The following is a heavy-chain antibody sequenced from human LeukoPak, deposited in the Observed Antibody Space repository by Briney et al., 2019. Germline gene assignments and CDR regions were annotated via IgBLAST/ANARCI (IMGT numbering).Heavy chain of an antibody. J-gene: IGHJ4*02. CDR1: GVTFSYYW. V-gene: IGHV3-74*01. D-gene: IGHD5-12*01. CDR3: VREGGYDPFEN. CDR2: IDSDGSSR. Sequence: GGSLRLSCAASGVTFSYYWMHWVRQAPGKGLVWVSRIDSDGSSRSYAGSVKGRFTISRDNAKNTLYLQMNSLRAEDTAVYYCVREGGYDPFENWGQGTLVAVSS.